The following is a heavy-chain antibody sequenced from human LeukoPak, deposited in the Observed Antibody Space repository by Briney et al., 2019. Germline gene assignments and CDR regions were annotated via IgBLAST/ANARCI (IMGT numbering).Heavy chain of an antibody. CDR1: GYTFTSYG. Sequence: ASVKVSCKASGYTFTSYGISWVRQAPGQGLEWMGWISAYNGNTNYAQKLQGRVTMTTDTSTGTAYMELRSLRSDDTAVYYCARDDPYYDILTGYPTYPFDYWGQGTLVTVSS. J-gene: IGHJ4*02. D-gene: IGHD3-9*01. CDR2: ISAYNGNT. CDR3: ARDDPYYDILTGYPTYPFDY. V-gene: IGHV1-18*01.